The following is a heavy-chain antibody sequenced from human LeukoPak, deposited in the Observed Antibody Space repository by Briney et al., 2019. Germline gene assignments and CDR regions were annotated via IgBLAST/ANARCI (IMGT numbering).Heavy chain of an antibody. J-gene: IGHJ3*02. Sequence: PSETLSLSCAVYGGSFSGNYWSWIRQPPGKGLEWIGEVNHSGSTNCNPSLKSRVTMSIDTSKNQFSLNLKSVTAADTAVYYCASDTYYYDSSGPRAFDIWGQGTMVTVSS. D-gene: IGHD3-22*01. CDR2: VNHSGST. V-gene: IGHV4-34*01. CDR3: ASDTYYYDSSGPRAFDI. CDR1: GGSFSGNY.